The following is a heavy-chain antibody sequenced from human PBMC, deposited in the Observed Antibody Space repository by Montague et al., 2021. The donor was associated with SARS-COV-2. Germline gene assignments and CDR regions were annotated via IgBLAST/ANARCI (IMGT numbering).Heavy chain of an antibody. D-gene: IGHD3-10*01. CDR2: ISYDGSNK. CDR3: ARVASPDLLWFGEVYYQYGMDV. V-gene: IGHV3-30*03. Sequence: SLSLSFAASGFTLSSYGMHWVRQAPGKGLEWVAVISYDGSNKYCADSVKGRFTISRDNSKNTLYLQMNSLRAEDTAVYYCARVASPDLLWFGEVYYQYGMDVWGQGTTVTVSS. CDR1: GFTLSSYG. J-gene: IGHJ6*02.